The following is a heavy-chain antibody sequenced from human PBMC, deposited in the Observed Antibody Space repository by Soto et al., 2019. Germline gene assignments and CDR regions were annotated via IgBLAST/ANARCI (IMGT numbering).Heavy chain of an antibody. D-gene: IGHD2-8*01. Sequence: ASVKVSCKASGYTFTTYDNSWVRQAPGQGLEWMGRISTYNGNTNYPQSLQGRLTMTTDTSTTTAYMELRNLRSDDTAVYYCARDPYHVLMVNAPNLYGMDVWGQGTTVTVSS. V-gene: IGHV1-18*01. CDR3: ARDPYHVLMVNAPNLYGMDV. CDR1: GYTFTTYD. J-gene: IGHJ6*02. CDR2: ISTYNGNT.